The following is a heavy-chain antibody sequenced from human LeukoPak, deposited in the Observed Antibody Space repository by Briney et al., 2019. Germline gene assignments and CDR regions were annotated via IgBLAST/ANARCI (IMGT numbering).Heavy chain of an antibody. V-gene: IGHV4-34*01. CDR2: INHSGST. J-gene: IGHJ4*02. CDR3: ARYRGASGYHFDY. Sequence: SETLSLTCAVYGGSFSGYYWSWIRQPPGKRLEWIGEINHSGSTNYNPSLKSRVTISVDKSKNQFSLKLSSVTAADTAMYYCARYRGASGYHFDYWGQGTLVTVSS. D-gene: IGHD5-12*01. CDR1: GGSFSGYY.